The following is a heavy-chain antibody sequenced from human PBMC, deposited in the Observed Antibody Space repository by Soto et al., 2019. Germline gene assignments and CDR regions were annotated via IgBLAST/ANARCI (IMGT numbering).Heavy chain of an antibody. CDR2: IDPSDSYT. Sequence: GESLKISCKGSGYSFTSYWISWVRQMPGKGLEWMGRIDPSDSYTNYSPSFQGHVTISADKSISTAYLQWSSLKASDTAMYYCATHMLYCGGGSCYETYYGMDVWGQGTTVTVSS. CDR3: ATHMLYCGGGSCYETYYGMDV. J-gene: IGHJ6*02. D-gene: IGHD2-15*01. V-gene: IGHV5-10-1*01. CDR1: GYSFTSYW.